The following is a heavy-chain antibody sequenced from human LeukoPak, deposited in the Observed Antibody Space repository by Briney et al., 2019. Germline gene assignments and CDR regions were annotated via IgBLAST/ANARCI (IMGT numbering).Heavy chain of an antibody. V-gene: IGHV3-48*02. Sequence: PGGSLRLSCAASGFTFSSYGMHWVRQAPGKGLEWVSYISSSSSTIYYADSVKGRFTISRDNAKNSLYLQMNSLRDEDTAVYYCARDYYDSSGYWVYYYYMDVWGKGTTVTVSS. J-gene: IGHJ6*03. CDR3: ARDYYDSSGYWVYYYYMDV. CDR1: GFTFSSYG. D-gene: IGHD3-22*01. CDR2: ISSSSSTI.